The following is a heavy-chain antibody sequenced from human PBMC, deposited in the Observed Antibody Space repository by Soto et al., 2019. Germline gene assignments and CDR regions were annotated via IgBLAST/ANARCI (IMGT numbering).Heavy chain of an antibody. D-gene: IGHD6-6*01. Sequence: GASVKVSCKASGYTFTGYYMHWVRQAPGQGLEWMGWINPNSGGTNYAQKFQGWVTMTRDTSISTAYMELSRLRSDDTAVYYCARAGRGVSLYLVAFDIWGQGTMVTVSS. J-gene: IGHJ3*02. CDR2: INPNSGGT. CDR1: GYTFTGYY. CDR3: ARAGRGVSLYLVAFDI. V-gene: IGHV1-2*04.